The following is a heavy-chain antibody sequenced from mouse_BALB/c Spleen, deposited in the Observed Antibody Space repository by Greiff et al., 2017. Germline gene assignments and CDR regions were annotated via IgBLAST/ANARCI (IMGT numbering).Heavy chain of an antibody. CDR3: ARVYSAYGNYAWFAY. CDR2: IRNKANGYTT. V-gene: IGHV7-3*02. Sequence: EVKLMESGGGLVQPGGSLRLSCATSGFTFTDYYMSWVRQPPGKALEWLGFIRNKANGYTTEYSASVKGQFTISRDNSQSILYLNMNTLRAEDSATYYCARVYSAYGNYAWFAYWGQGTPVTVSA. CDR1: GFTFTDYY. D-gene: IGHD2-10*02. J-gene: IGHJ3*01.